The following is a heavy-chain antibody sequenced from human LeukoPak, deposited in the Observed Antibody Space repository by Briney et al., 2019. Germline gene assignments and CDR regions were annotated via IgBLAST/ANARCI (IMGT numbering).Heavy chain of an antibody. Sequence: QTGGSLRLSCAASGFTFNSYTMKWVRQAPGKGLVWVSRINSDGSSTSYADSVKGRFTISRDNAKNTLYLQMNSLRAEDTAVYYCASDCSGGSCTIHWGQGTLVTVSS. CDR1: GFTFNSYT. CDR3: ASDCSGGSCTIH. V-gene: IGHV3-74*01. J-gene: IGHJ4*02. CDR2: INSDGSST. D-gene: IGHD2-15*01.